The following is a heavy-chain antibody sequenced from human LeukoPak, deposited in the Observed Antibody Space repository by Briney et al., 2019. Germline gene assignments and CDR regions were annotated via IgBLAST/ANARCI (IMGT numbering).Heavy chain of an antibody. CDR1: GGSISSSSYY. J-gene: IGHJ4*02. CDR3: ARGRYYYGSGWGIYFDY. CDR2: IYYSGSI. V-gene: IGHV4-39*07. Sequence: SETLSLTCTVSGGSISSSSYYWGWIRQPPGKGLEWIGSIYYSGSIYYNPSLKSRVTISVDTSKNQFSLKLSSVTAADTAVYYCARGRYYYGSGWGIYFDYWGQGTLVTVSS. D-gene: IGHD3-10*01.